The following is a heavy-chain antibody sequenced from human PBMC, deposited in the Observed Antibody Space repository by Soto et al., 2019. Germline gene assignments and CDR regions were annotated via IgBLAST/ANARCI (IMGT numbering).Heavy chain of an antibody. Sequence: SVKVSCKASGGTFSSYAISWVRQAPGQGLEWMGGIIPIFGTANYAQKFQGRVTITADESTSTAYMELSSLRSENTAVYYCARAAAGPPYYYYYGMDVWGQGTKVTVSS. CDR3: ARAAAGPPYYYYYGMDV. J-gene: IGHJ6*02. CDR2: IIPIFGTA. V-gene: IGHV1-69*13. CDR1: GGTFSSYA. D-gene: IGHD6-25*01.